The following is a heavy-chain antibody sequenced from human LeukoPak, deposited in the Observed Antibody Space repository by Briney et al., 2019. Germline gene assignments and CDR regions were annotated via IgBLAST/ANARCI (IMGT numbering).Heavy chain of an antibody. V-gene: IGHV5-51*01. CDR1: GYSFTSYW. CDR2: IYPGDSDT. J-gene: IGHJ3*02. D-gene: IGHD2-21*02. CDR3: ARHPAYCAGDCYFDI. Sequence: GESLKISCKGSGYSFTSYWIGWVRQMPGKGLEWMGIIYPGDSDTRYSPSFQGQVTISADKSISTAYLQWRSLKASDTAMYYCARHPAYCAGDCYFDIWGQGTMVTVSS.